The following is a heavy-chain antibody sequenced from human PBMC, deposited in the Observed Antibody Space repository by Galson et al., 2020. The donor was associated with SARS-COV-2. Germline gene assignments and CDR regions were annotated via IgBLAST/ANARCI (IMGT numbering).Heavy chain of an antibody. V-gene: IGHV4-39*01. D-gene: IGHD3-3*01. CDR1: GDSITRSSFY. CDR2: IYYHEGP. Sequence: PSETLSLTCTVSGDSITRSSFYWGWIRQPPGRGLEWIGSIYYHEGPSYNPSLRSRVTLSLDASTNQFSLKLYSVTAADTAMYYCARLERSGHVPSSESGWGQGTQVIVSS. CDR3: ARLERSGHVPSSESG. J-gene: IGHJ4*02.